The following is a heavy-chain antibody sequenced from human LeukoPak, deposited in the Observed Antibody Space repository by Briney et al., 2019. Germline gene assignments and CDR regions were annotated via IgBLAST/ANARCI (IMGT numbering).Heavy chain of an antibody. Sequence: GGSLRLSCAASGFTFSSNWMSWVLQAPGKGLEWVANVKQDGSEKYYVDSAKGRFTISRDNGKNSLYLQMNSLRAEDTAVYYCARASYSSSWFPTYFDYWGQGTLVTVSS. J-gene: IGHJ4*02. D-gene: IGHD6-13*01. CDR3: ARASYSSSWFPTYFDY. CDR2: VKQDGSEK. V-gene: IGHV3-7*01. CDR1: GFTFSSNW.